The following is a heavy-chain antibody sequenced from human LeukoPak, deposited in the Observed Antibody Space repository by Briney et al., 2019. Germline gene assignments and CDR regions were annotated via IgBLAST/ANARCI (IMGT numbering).Heavy chain of an antibody. D-gene: IGHD3-3*01. Sequence: PSEALSLTCTVPGGSISSSSYYWGWIRQPPGQGLERLGCIYYSGSTYYNPSLRCRVPISVDTSKSQFSLKVSSVTAADPAMYYCARRQRFLEDYYYLDVWGEGTTVTVS. CDR3: ARRQRFLEDYYYLDV. J-gene: IGHJ6*03. V-gene: IGHV4-39*01. CDR1: GGSISSSSYY. CDR2: IYYSGST.